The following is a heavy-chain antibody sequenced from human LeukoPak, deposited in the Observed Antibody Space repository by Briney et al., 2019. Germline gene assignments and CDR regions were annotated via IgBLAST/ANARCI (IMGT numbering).Heavy chain of an antibody. J-gene: IGHJ6*02. D-gene: IGHD3-16*01. Sequence: EGSLRLSCAASGFTFSDYYMSWIRQAPGKGLEWVSYISSSGSTIYYADSVKGRFTISRDNAKNSLYLQMNSLRAEDTAVYYCARDRPMLGYYYYGMDVWGQGTTVTVSS. CDR1: GFTFSDYY. V-gene: IGHV3-11*01. CDR2: ISSSGSTI. CDR3: ARDRPMLGYYYYGMDV.